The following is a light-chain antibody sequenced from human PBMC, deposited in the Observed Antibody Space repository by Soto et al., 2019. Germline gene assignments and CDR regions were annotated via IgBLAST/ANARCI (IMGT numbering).Light chain of an antibody. CDR1: SGSIASNY. V-gene: IGLV6-57*01. Sequence: NFMLTQPHSVSASPGKTVTISCTRSSGSIASNYVQWYQQRPGSSPTTVIYEDNQRPSGVPDRFSGSIDSSSNSASLTISGLKTEDEADYYCQSYDSSNRVFGGGTQVTVL. CDR2: EDN. J-gene: IGLJ3*02. CDR3: QSYDSSNRV.